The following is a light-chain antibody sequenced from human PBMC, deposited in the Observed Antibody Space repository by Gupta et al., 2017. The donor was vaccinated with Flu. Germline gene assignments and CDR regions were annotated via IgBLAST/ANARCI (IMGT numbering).Light chain of an antibody. CDR1: NIGSKS. CDR3: QVWDTRVI. J-gene: IGLJ2*01. V-gene: IGLV3-21*02. CDR2: DDS. Sequence: GGNNIGSKSVHWYQQKPGQAPGLVVYDDSDRPSGIPERFSGSNSGNTATLTISRVEAGDEADYFCQVWDTRVIFGGGTKLTVL.